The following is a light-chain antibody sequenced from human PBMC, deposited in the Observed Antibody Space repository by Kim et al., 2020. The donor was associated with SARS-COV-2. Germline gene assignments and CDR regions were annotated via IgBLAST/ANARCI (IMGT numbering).Light chain of an antibody. CDR2: NND. V-gene: IGLV1-44*01. CDR1: SSNIGINA. CDR3: GTWDDSLDAWV. Sequence: GQRVEISCSGSSSNIGINAVKWYQSFPGTAPKLLIYNNDRRPSGVPDRISGSKSGTSASLALSGLLSEDEADYYCGTWDDSLDAWVFGGGTQLTVL. J-gene: IGLJ3*02.